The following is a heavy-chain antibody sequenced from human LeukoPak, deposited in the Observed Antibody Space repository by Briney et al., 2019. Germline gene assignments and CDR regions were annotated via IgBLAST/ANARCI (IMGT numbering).Heavy chain of an antibody. D-gene: IGHD5-12*01. CDR2: ISWNGGGI. V-gene: IGHV3-9*01. CDR1: GFTFDDYA. Sequence: PGGPLRLSCAASGFTFDDYAMHWVRQAPGKGLQWVSSISWNGGGIAYVDSVKGRFTISRDNAKNSLFLQMNSLRAEDTAFYYCAKGQYSGYDSQPDYRGKGTLVTVSS. J-gene: IGHJ4*02. CDR3: AKGQYSGYDSQPDY.